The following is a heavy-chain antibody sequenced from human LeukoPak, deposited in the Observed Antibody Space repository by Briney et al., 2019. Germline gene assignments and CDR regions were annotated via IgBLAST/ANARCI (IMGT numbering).Heavy chain of an antibody. J-gene: IGHJ4*02. CDR1: GFTVSSNY. V-gene: IGHV3-53*01. CDR2: MYSGGST. CDR3: AREKYCTITDCLHGRFYFDY. D-gene: IGHD2-8*01. Sequence: GGSLRLSCAASGFTVSSNYMSWVRQAPGKGLEWVSVMYSGGSTYYADSVKGRFTISGDNSKNTLYLQMNSLRAEDTAVYYCAREKYCTITDCLHGRFYFDYWGQGTLVNVPS.